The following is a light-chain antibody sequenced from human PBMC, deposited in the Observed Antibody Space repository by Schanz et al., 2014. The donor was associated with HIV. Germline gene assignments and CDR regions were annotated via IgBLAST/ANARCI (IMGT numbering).Light chain of an antibody. J-gene: IGLJ2*01. CDR3: SSYATTKDLL. V-gene: IGLV2-8*01. CDR1: SSDIGNYNY. Sequence: QSALTQPPSASGSPGQSVTISCAGTSSDIGNYNYVSWYQHHPGRAPKLLIYDASKRPSGVPDRFSGSKSGNTASLTVSGLQAEDEADYYCSSYATTKDLLFGGGTKLTVL. CDR2: DAS.